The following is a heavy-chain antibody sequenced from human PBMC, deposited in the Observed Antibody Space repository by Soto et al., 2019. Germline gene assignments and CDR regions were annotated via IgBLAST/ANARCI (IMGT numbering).Heavy chain of an antibody. CDR3: AKDQGIAASHGID. CDR2: ISNDGSDK. J-gene: IGHJ3*01. V-gene: IGHV3-30*18. D-gene: IGHD6-13*01. Sequence: QVQLVESGGGVVQPGRSLRLSCAASGFTFNNYGMHWVRQAPGKGLEWVAVISNDGSDKYYADSGKGRLTISRDNSKNTVYLQMNSLRAEDTAVYYCAKDQGIAASHGIDWGQGTMVTVSS. CDR1: GFTFNNYG.